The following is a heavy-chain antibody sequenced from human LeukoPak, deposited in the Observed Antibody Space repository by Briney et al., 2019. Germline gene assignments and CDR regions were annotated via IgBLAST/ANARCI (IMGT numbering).Heavy chain of an antibody. J-gene: IGHJ3*02. CDR2: ISYDGSNK. Sequence: PGGSLRLSCAASGITFSSYAMHWVRQAPGKGLEWVAVISYDGSNKYYADSVKGRFTISRDNSKNTLYLQMNSLRAEDTAVYYCARGNGSSDVFDIWGQGTMVTVSS. CDR3: ARGNGSSDVFDI. D-gene: IGHD6-13*01. V-gene: IGHV3-30-3*01. CDR1: GITFSSYA.